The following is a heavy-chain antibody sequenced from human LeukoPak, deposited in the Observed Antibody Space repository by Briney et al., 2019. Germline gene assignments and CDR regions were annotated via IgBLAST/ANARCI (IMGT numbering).Heavy chain of an antibody. D-gene: IGHD5-12*01. CDR2: IYPSDSDT. V-gene: IGHV5-51*01. CDR3: ARRGYSAYDFDY. J-gene: IGHJ4*02. Sequence: GESLKISCQGSGYXFSRYWICRGRPMAGKSPEWMGIIYPSDSDTKYSPSFQGQVTISADKSISTAYLQWSSLKASDTAMYYCARRGYSAYDFDYWGQGTLVTVSS. CDR1: GYXFSRYW.